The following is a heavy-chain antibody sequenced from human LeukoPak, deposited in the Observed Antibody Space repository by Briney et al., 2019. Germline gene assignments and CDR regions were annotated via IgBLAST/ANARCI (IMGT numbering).Heavy chain of an antibody. D-gene: IGHD5-18*01. CDR3: AKLVSEYSYGQTINYFDY. CDR1: GFTFSSYA. CDR2: ISGSGGST. Sequence: GGSLRLSCAASGFTFSSYAMSWVRQAPGKGLEWVSAISGSGGSTYYADSVKGRFTISRDNSENTLYLQMNSLRAEDTAVYYCAKLVSEYSYGQTINYFDYWGQGTLVTVSS. J-gene: IGHJ4*02. V-gene: IGHV3-23*01.